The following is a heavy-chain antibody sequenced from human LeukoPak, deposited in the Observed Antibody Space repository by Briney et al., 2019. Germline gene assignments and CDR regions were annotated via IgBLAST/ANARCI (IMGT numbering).Heavy chain of an antibody. Sequence: GGSLRLSCAASGFTFSTYGMNWVRQAPGKGLECGSFISSTSSTIYYADSVKGRFTISRDNAKNSMYLQMNSLRAEDTAVYYCARDIVVVVATDYYFDYWGQGTLVTVSS. CDR3: ARDIVVVVATDYYFDY. CDR2: ISSTSSTI. CDR1: GFTFSTYG. V-gene: IGHV3-48*01. D-gene: IGHD2-15*01. J-gene: IGHJ4*02.